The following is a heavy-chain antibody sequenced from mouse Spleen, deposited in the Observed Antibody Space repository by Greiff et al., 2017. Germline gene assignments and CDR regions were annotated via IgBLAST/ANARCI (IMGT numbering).Heavy chain of an antibody. CDR1: GFNIKDDY. CDR2: IDPENGDT. V-gene: IGHV14-4*01. CDR3: TTGTWYWYFDV. Sequence: EVQLQQSGAELVRPGASVKLSCTASGFNIKDDYMHWVKQRPEQGLEWIGWIDPENGDTEYASKFKGKATITADKSSNTAYLQLSSLTSEDTAVYCCTTGTWYWYFDVWGAGTTVTVSS. J-gene: IGHJ1*01. D-gene: IGHD3-3*01.